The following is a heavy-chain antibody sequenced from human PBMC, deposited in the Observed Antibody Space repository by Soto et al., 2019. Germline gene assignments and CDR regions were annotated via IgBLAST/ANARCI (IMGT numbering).Heavy chain of an antibody. CDR3: AKGGAAGRGYCISTSCYATWFDP. J-gene: IGHJ5*02. CDR1: GFTFSSYG. CDR2: ISYDGSNK. Sequence: GGSLRLSCAASGFTFSSYGMHWVRQAPGKGLEWVAVISYDGSNKYYADSVKGRFTISRDNSKNTLYLQMNSLRAEDTAVYYCAKGGAAGRGYCISTSCYATWFDPWGQGTLVTVSS. V-gene: IGHV3-30*18. D-gene: IGHD2-2*01.